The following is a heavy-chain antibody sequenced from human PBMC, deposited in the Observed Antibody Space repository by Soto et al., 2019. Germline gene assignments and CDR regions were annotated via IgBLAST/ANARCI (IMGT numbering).Heavy chain of an antibody. CDR3: ARRSYYDSGDPLYYYGMDV. D-gene: IGHD3-22*01. CDR1: GGTFSSYA. J-gene: IGHJ6*02. Sequence: QVQLVQSGAEVKKPGSSVKVSCKASGGTFSSYAISWVRQAPGQGLEWMGGIIPIFGTANYAQKFQGRVTITADESTSTAYMELSSLRSEDTAVYYCARRSYYDSGDPLYYYGMDVWGQGTTVTVSS. CDR2: IIPIFGTA. V-gene: IGHV1-69*12.